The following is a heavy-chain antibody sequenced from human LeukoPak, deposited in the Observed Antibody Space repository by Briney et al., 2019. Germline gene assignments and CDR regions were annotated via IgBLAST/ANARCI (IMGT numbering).Heavy chain of an antibody. J-gene: IGHJ5*02. CDR1: GYTFTSYG. CDR2: ISAYNGNT. D-gene: IGHD6-13*01. Sequence: AAVKVTCKASGYTFTSYGISWVRQAPGQGLEWMGWISAYNGNTNYAQKLQGRVTMTTDTSTRTAYMELRSLRSDDTAVYYCARAPSGRYSSSWYVNWFDPWGQGTLVTVSS. CDR3: ARAPSGRYSSSWYVNWFDP. V-gene: IGHV1-18*01.